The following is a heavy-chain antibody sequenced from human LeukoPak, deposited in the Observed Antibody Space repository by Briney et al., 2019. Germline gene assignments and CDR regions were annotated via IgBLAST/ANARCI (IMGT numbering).Heavy chain of an antibody. D-gene: IGHD2-2*01. V-gene: IGHV3-7*01. CDR1: GFTFSSYW. CDR2: IKQDGSEK. Sequence: GGSLRLSCAASGFTFSSYWMSWVRQAPGKGLEWVANIKQDGSEKYYVDSMKGRFTMSRDNAKNSLYLQMNSLRAEDTAVYYCARDDCSSISCYHNWFDPWGQGTLVTVSS. CDR3: ARDDCSSISCYHNWFDP. J-gene: IGHJ5*02.